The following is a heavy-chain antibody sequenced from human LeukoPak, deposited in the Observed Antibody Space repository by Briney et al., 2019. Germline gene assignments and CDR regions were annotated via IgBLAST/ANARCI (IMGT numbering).Heavy chain of an antibody. D-gene: IGHD6-13*01. Sequence: SVKVSCKASGGTFSSYTFSWVRQAPGQGLEWMGRIIPILGIANYAQEFQGRVTITADKSTSTAHMELSSLRSEDTAVYYCAILNEVAAAGTTPDYYYGMDVWGQGTTVTVSS. CDR1: GGTFSSYT. CDR3: AILNEVAAAGTTPDYYYGMDV. J-gene: IGHJ6*02. CDR2: IIPILGIA. V-gene: IGHV1-69*02.